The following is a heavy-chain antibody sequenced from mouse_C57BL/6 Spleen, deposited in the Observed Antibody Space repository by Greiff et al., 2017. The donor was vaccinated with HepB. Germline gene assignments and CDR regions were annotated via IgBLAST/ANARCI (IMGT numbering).Heavy chain of an antibody. V-gene: IGHV5-16*01. Sequence: EVKLQESEGGLVQPGSSMKLSCTASGFTFSDYYMAWVRQVPEKGLEWVANINYDGSSTYYLDSLKSRFIISRDNAKNILYLQMSSLKSEDTATYYCAREGDYYGSSPYAMDYWGQGTSVTVSS. CDR2: INYDGSST. J-gene: IGHJ4*01. D-gene: IGHD1-1*01. CDR3: AREGDYYGSSPYAMDY. CDR1: GFTFSDYY.